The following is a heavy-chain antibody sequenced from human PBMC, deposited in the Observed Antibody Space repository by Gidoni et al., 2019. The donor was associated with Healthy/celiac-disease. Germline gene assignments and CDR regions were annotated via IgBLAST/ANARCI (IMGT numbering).Heavy chain of an antibody. V-gene: IGHV4-4*02. CDR2: IYHSGST. CDR3: ARDRDITIFGVVSYYYGMDV. Sequence: QVQLQESGPGLVKPSGTLSLTCAVSGGSISSSNWWSWVRQPPGKGLEWIGEIYHSGSTNYNPSLTSRVTISVDKSKHQFSLKLSSVTAADTAVYYCARDRDITIFGVVSYYYGMDVWGQGTTVTVSS. CDR1: GGSISSSNW. D-gene: IGHD3-3*01. J-gene: IGHJ6*02.